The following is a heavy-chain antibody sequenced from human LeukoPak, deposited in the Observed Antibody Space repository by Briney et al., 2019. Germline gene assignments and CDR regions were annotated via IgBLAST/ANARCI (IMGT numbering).Heavy chain of an antibody. CDR1: GGSISSYY. CDR3: ARDSRGYSYGYSWFDP. CDR2: IYYSGST. V-gene: IGHV4-59*01. Sequence: SETLSLTCTVSGGSISSYYWSWIRQPPGKGLEWIGYIYYSGSTNYNPSLKGRVTISVDTSKNQFSLRLSSVTAADTAIYYCARDSRGYSYGYSWFDPWGRGTLVTVSS. J-gene: IGHJ5*02. D-gene: IGHD5-18*01.